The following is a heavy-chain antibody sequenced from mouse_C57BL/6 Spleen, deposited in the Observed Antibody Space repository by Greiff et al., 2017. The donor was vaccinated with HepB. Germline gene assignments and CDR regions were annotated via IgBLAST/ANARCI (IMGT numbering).Heavy chain of an antibody. CDR3: AHITTVVAPFDY. CDR1: GYTFTSYW. J-gene: IGHJ2*01. V-gene: IGHV1-7*01. D-gene: IGHD1-1*01. Sequence: QVHVKQSGAELAKPGASVKLSCKASGYTFTSYWMHWVKQRPGQGLEWIGYINPSSGYTKYNQKFKDKATLTADKSSSTAYMQLSSLTYEDSAVYYCAHITTVVAPFDYWGQGTTLTVSS. CDR2: INPSSGYT.